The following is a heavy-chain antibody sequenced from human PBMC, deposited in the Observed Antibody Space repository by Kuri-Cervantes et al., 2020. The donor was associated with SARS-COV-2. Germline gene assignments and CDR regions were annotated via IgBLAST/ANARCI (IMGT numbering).Heavy chain of an antibody. V-gene: IGHV3-19*01. CDR1: GFTFSNSD. J-gene: IGHJ4*02. Sequence: GGSLRLSCAASGFTFSNSDMNWVRQAPGEGLEWVSGVSWNGGRTHYADSVKGRFIISRDNSRNFLYQQMNSLRTEDMAVYYCVRHKAAAGIVAPDWGQGTLVTVSS. D-gene: IGHD6-13*01. CDR2: VSWNGGRT. CDR3: VRHKAAAGIVAPD.